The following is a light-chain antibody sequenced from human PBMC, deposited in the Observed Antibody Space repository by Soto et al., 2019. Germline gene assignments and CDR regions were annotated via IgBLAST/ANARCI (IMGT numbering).Light chain of an antibody. V-gene: IGKV3-20*01. CDR3: QQYGGSPIT. J-gene: IGKJ5*01. CDR1: QSVSSN. CDR2: GAS. Sequence: EVVMTQSPATLSVSPGDGATLSCRASQSVSSNLAWYQHKPGQAPRLLISGASSRASGVPDRFSGSGSETDFTLIISRLQPEDFALYYCQQYGGSPITFGQGTRLEI.